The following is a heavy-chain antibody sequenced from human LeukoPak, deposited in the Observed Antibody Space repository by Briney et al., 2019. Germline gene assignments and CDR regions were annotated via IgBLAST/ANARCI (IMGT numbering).Heavy chain of an antibody. CDR2: ISGIGDNT. J-gene: IGHJ6*01. V-gene: IGHV3-23*01. CDR3: AKMKGHPLPKYYMDV. CDR1: GFTFSGFA. D-gene: IGHD1-26*01. Sequence: GGSLRLSCAASGFTFSGFAMSWVRRTPGKGLEWVSGISGIGDNTLYADSVKDRFTISRDNSKNTLYLEMNSLRAEDTAIYYCAKMKGHPLPKYYMDVWGQGTTVTVSS.